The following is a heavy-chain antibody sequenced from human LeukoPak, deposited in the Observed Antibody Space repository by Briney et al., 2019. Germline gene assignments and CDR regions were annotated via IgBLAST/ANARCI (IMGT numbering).Heavy chain of an antibody. CDR3: ARGSGSYYSGAFNI. CDR2: IYHSGST. D-gene: IGHD1-26*01. Sequence: SETLSLTCAVSGGSISSSNWWSWVRQPPGKGLEWIGEIYHSGSTNYNPSLKSRVTISVDKSKNQFSLKLSSVTAADTAVYFCARGSGSYYSGAFNIWGQGTMVTVSS. CDR1: GGSISSSNW. V-gene: IGHV4-4*02. J-gene: IGHJ3*02.